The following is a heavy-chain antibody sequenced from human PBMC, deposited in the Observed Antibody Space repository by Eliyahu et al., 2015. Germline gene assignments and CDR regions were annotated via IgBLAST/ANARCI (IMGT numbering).Heavy chain of an antibody. CDR3: ARSVGFRDPFGYDY. J-gene: IGHJ4*02. CDR2: IDWDDDK. D-gene: IGHD3-10*01. Sequence: QVTLRESGPALVKPTQTLTLTCTFSGFSLSTSGMCVXWIRXPPGKALEWLALIDWDDDKYYSTSLKTRLTISKDTSKNQVVLTMTNMDPVDTATYYCARSVGFRDPFGYDYWGQGTLVTVSS. V-gene: IGHV2-70*01. CDR1: GFSLSTSGMC.